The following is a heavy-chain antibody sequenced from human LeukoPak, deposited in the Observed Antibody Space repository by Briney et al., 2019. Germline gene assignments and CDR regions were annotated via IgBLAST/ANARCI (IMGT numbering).Heavy chain of an antibody. J-gene: IGHJ6*03. V-gene: IGHV3-74*01. D-gene: IGHD3-10*01. CDR3: AREEITMVRGVMYYNMDV. CDR2: INSDGTST. CDR1: GFTFRSYW. Sequence: PGGSLRLSCGASGFTFRSYWMHWVRQAPGKGLVWVSRINSDGTSTSYADSVKGRFTISRDNAKNTVYPQMNRLRAEDTAVYYCAREEITMVRGVMYYNMDVWGKGTTVTVSS.